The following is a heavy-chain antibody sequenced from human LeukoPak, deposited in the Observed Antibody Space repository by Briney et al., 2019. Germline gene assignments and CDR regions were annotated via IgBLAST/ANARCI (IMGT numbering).Heavy chain of an antibody. CDR3: ASDRGDGGNSGGFDY. Sequence: SETLSLTCAVYGGSFSSYYWSWIRQPPGKGLEWIGYIYYTGRTNNNPSLKSRVTMSLDTSKNQFSLMRRSVTAAYTAVYYCASDRGDGGNSGGFDYWGQGTLVTVSS. CDR1: GGSFSSYY. CDR2: IYYTGRT. D-gene: IGHD4-23*01. J-gene: IGHJ4*02. V-gene: IGHV4-59*01.